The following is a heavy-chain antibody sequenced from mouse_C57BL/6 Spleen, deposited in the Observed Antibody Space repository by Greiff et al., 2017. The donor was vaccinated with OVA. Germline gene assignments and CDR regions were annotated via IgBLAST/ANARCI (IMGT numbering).Heavy chain of an antibody. CDR1: GFTFTDYY. D-gene: IGHD1-1*01. CDR3: ARLGGSSWRYWYFDV. V-gene: IGHV7-3*01. Sequence: EVKLMESGGGLVQPGGSLSLSCAASGFTFTDYYMSWVRQPPGKALEWLGFIRNKANGYTTEYSASVKGRFTISRDNSQSILYLQMNALRAEDSATYYCARLGGSSWRYWYFDVWGTGTTVTVSS. J-gene: IGHJ1*03. CDR2: IRNKANGYTT.